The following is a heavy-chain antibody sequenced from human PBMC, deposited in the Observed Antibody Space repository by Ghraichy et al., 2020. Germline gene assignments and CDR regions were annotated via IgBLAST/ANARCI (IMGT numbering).Heavy chain of an antibody. J-gene: IGHJ4*02. Sequence: GGSLRLSCAASGFTFNIFAMSWVRQAPGRGLEWVGDVSGSGSDHYGDSVKGRFTISRDNSKNMWYLQMNSLRAEDTAVYFCARQSNDYCRGGSCYSEWGQGTLVTVSS. V-gene: IGHV3-23*01. CDR2: VSGSGSD. D-gene: IGHD2-15*01. CDR3: ARQSNDYCRGGSCYSE. CDR1: GFTFNIFA.